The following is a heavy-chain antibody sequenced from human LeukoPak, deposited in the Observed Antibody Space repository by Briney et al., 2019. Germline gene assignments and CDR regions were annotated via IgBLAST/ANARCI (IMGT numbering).Heavy chain of an antibody. CDR2: IGSSGSTI. Sequence: GGSLRLSCAASGFTFSSYPMDWVRQAPGKGLEWVSYIGSSGSTIYYADSVKGRFTISRDNAKNSLYLQMTRLRAEDTAVYYCGRGGGYSSGNHFVSWGQGTLVTVSS. CDR1: GFTFSSYP. V-gene: IGHV3-48*04. CDR3: GRGGGYSSGNHFVS. D-gene: IGHD5-18*01. J-gene: IGHJ4*02.